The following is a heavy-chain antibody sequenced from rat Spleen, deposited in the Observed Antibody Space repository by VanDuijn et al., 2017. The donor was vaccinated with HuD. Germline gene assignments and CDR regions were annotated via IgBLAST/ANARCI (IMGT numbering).Heavy chain of an antibody. CDR3: ARHKAGYGDFDC. V-gene: IGHV5-7*01. D-gene: IGHD4-3*01. CDR2: ISYDGSST. J-gene: IGHJ1*01. CDR1: GFTFSDYN. Sequence: EVQLVESGGGLVQPGRSLKLSCAASGFTFSDYNMAWVRQAPKKGLEWVATISYDGSSTYYRDSVKGRFTISRDTAKSTLYLQMDSLREKDTATEYCARHKAGYGDFDCGGPGNRVTV.